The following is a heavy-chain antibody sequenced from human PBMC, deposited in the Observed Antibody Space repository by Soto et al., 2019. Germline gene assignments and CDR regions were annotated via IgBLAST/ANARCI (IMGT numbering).Heavy chain of an antibody. CDR1: GFTFSSYG. V-gene: IGHV3-33*01. CDR3: ARDFAVRQPPTWFDP. J-gene: IGHJ5*02. Sequence: GGSLRLSCAASGFTFSSYGMHWVRQAPGKGLEWVAVIWYDGSNKYYADSVKDRFTVSRDNSKNTLFLQMDNLRVEDTAVYYCARDFAVRQPPTWFDPWGQGTLVTVSS. CDR2: IWYDGSNK. D-gene: IGHD1-1*01.